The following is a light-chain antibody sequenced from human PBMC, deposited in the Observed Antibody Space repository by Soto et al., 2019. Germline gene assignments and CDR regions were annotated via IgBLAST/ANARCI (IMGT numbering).Light chain of an antibody. Sequence: EIVLTHSPGTLSLSPCERATLSSSASQSVPNSYLAWYQQKPGQAPRLLIYGASSRATGIPVRFSGSGSGTDFTLTITRLEPEDFAVYYCQRYGASTTFGQGTKVDI. CDR2: GAS. V-gene: IGKV3-20*01. CDR3: QRYGASTT. CDR1: QSVPNSY. J-gene: IGKJ1*01.